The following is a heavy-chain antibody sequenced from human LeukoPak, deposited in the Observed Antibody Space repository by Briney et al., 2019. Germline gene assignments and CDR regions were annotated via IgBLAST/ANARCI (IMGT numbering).Heavy chain of an antibody. CDR1: GASISSGDYS. V-gene: IGHV4-30-2*01. Sequence: PSETLSLTCAVSGASISSGDYSWRWIRHPPGKGLEWIGYIYHSGSTTYNPSLKSRITISLDRSNNQFSLKLNSVTAADTAVYYCAGDFGSGSYRFDYWGQGILVTASS. CDR2: IYHSGST. J-gene: IGHJ4*01. D-gene: IGHD3-10*01. CDR3: AGDFGSGSYRFDY.